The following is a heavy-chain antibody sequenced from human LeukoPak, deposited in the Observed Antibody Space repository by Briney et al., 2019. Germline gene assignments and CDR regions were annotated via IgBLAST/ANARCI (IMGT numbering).Heavy chain of an antibody. D-gene: IGHD1-20*01. V-gene: IGHV3-7*01. CDR3: ATSSYNWNQQGY. CDR2: IKQDGNEK. Sequence: GGSLRLSCAASGFIFSSYWMTWARQAPGKGLEWVANIKQDGNEKYYVDSVKGRFTISRDNPKNSLYLQMNSLRAEDTAVYYCATSSYNWNQQGYWGQGTMVTVFS. CDR1: GFIFSSYW. J-gene: IGHJ3*01.